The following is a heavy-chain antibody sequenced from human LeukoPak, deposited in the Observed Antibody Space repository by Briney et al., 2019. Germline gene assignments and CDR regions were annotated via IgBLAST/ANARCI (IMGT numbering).Heavy chain of an antibody. D-gene: IGHD6-6*01. J-gene: IGHJ4*02. CDR3: AKGGIAARLYYFDY. CDR1: GFTLDDYA. CDR2: ISWNSDGI. Sequence: PGRSLRLSCSVSGFTLDDYAMQSVRQAPGKGVEWDSGISWNSDGIGYAACVKGRFTISSDNAKKSLYLQMKSLRADDTALYYCAKGGIAARLYYFDYWGQGTLVTVSS. V-gene: IGHV3-9*01.